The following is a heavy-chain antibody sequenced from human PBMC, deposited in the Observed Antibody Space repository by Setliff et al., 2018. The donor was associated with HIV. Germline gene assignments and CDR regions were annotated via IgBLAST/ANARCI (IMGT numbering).Heavy chain of an antibody. CDR2: INHRGIA. D-gene: IGHD3-22*01. Sequence: LSLTCAVYGGSFSGYYWTWIRQSPSGLEWIGEINHRGIANSSPSLKSRVTISIDTSKNQFSLRLTSVTAADTAVYYCAREDTTGYYSLSAFDIWGQGTLVTVSS. V-gene: IGHV4-34*01. J-gene: IGHJ3*02. CDR3: AREDTTGYYSLSAFDI. CDR1: GGSFSGYY.